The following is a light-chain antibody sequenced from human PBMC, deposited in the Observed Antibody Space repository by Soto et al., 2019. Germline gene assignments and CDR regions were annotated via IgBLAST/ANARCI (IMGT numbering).Light chain of an antibody. CDR2: GAS. Sequence: EIVFTHSPVALSLSPVERATLSFMASQIVSSSYLAWCQQKPGQAPRLLIYGASSRATCIPDRFSGSGSGTDFTLTISRLEPEDFAVYYCQQYGSSPAINFGQGTRLEIK. CDR1: QIVSSSY. J-gene: IGKJ5*01. CDR3: QQYGSSPAIN. V-gene: IGKV3-20*01.